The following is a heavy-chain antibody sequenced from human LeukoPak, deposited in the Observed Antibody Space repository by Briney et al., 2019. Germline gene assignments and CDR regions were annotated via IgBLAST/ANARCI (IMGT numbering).Heavy chain of an antibody. CDR2: IYYSGST. CDR3: ARDDSGYDYYEEGDDP. Sequence: SETLSLTCTVSGGSISSYYWSWIRQRPGKGLEWIGYIYYSGSTNYNPSLKSRVTISVDTSKNQFSLKLSSVTAADTAVYYCARDDSGYDYYEEGDDPWGQGTLVTVSS. J-gene: IGHJ5*02. CDR1: GGSISSYY. D-gene: IGHD5-12*01. V-gene: IGHV4-59*01.